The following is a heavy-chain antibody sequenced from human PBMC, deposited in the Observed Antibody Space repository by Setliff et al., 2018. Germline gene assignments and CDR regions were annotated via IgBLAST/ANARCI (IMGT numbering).Heavy chain of an antibody. Sequence: SETLSLTCTVSGGSISSYYWSWIRQPAGKGLEWIGHIYIGGSANYNPSLKSRVTMSIDTSKNQFSLGLNSVTAADMAVYYCAREQWLDPPGYYYMDVWAKGTTVTVSS. V-gene: IGHV4-4*07. J-gene: IGHJ6*03. D-gene: IGHD6-19*01. CDR1: GGSISSYY. CDR2: IYIGGSA. CDR3: AREQWLDPPGYYYMDV.